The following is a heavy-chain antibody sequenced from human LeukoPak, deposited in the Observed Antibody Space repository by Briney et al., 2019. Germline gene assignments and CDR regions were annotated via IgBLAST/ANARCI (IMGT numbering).Heavy chain of an antibody. D-gene: IGHD3-22*01. V-gene: IGHV3-64*01. CDR3: AREGYSSGNCGMFDI. CDR1: GFSLSSSV. CDR2: IDGSGSST. Sequence: PGGSLRLSCAASGFSLSSSVMHWVRQGPGKGLEYVSGIDGSGSSTHYANSLKDRFTISKDNSKNTLYLQMGSLRVEDMAVYYCAREGYSSGNCGMFDIWGQGTMVTVSS. J-gene: IGHJ3*02.